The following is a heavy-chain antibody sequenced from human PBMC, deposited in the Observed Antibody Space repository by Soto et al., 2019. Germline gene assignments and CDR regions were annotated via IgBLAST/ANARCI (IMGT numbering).Heavy chain of an antibody. D-gene: IGHD2-2*01. CDR2: INHSGST. J-gene: IGHJ5*02. CDR1: GGSFSGYY. V-gene: IGHV4-34*01. Sequence: SETLSLTCAVYGGSFSGYYWSWIRQPPGKGLEWIGEINHSGSTNYNPSLKSRITISVDTSKNQFSLKLSSVTAADTAVYYCARGGLCSSTRCYLGCFAPWVQGILVTVSS. CDR3: ARGGLCSSTRCYLGCFAP.